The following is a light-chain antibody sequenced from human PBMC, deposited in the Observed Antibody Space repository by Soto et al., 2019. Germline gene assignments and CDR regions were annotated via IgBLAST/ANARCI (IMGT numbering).Light chain of an antibody. CDR3: SSYTSSSTYV. V-gene: IGLV2-14*02. CDR2: EGS. Sequence: QSVLTQPASLSGSPGQSITISCTGTSSDVGSYNLVSWYQQHPGKAPKLMIYEGSKRPSGVSNRFSGYKSGNTASLTISGLQAEDEADHYCSSYTSSSTYVFGTGTKVTVL. J-gene: IGLJ1*01. CDR1: SSDVGSYNL.